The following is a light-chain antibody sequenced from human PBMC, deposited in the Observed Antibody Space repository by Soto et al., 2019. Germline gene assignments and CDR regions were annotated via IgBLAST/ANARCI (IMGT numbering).Light chain of an antibody. CDR3: QQRTSWPT. J-gene: IGKJ4*01. CDR1: ESVTSS. Sequence: EIVMTQSPATLSVSPGERATLSCRASESVTSSLAWFQQKPGQAPRLLIYDVSRRATAIPARFSGSGSGTDFTLTISSLEPEDFAVYYCQQRTSWPTFGGGTKVDIK. V-gene: IGKV3-11*01. CDR2: DVS.